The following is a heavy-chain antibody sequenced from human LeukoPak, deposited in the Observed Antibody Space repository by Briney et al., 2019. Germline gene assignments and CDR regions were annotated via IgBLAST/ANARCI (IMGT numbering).Heavy chain of an antibody. Sequence: SETLSLTCTVSGGSISSATYYWSWIRQPAGKGLEWIGRIYTSGSTNYNPSLKSRVTISVDTSKKQFSLKLSSVTAADTAVYYCAREAYTTEGLPAATADYYYYMDVWGKGTMVTVSS. CDR3: AREAYTTEGLPAATADYYYYMDV. V-gene: IGHV4-61*02. CDR2: IYTSGST. D-gene: IGHD2-2*01. CDR1: GGSISSATYY. J-gene: IGHJ6*03.